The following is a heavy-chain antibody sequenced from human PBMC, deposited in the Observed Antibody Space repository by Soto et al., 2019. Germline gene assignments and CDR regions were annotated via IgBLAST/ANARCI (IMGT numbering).Heavy chain of an antibody. CDR3: AKDDVYDDVLWLVSD. D-gene: IGHD3-16*01. CDR1: GFSFNYA. CDR2: ITGGGNT. Sequence: DVQLLESGGGLVLPGGSLGLSCVVSGFSFNYAIIWVRQAPGKGQEWVSGITGGGNTEYAASVKGRFTISRDNSKNTVYLQMNSLRAEDTAMYYCAKDDVYDDVLWLVSDWGQGTLVTFS. J-gene: IGHJ4*02. V-gene: IGHV3-23*01.